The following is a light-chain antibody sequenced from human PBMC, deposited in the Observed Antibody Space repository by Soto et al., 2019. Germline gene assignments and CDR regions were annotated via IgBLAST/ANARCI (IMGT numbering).Light chain of an antibody. V-gene: IGLV2-14*01. Sequence: QSALTQPASVSGSPGQSITISCTGTTSDVGGYNFVSWYQHHPGKAPKLMIYEVSNRPSGVSNRFSGSKSGNTASLAISGLQAEDEADYYCSSFTITSTLYVFGTGTKPPS. CDR3: SSFTITSTLYV. J-gene: IGLJ1*01. CDR2: EVS. CDR1: TSDVGGYNF.